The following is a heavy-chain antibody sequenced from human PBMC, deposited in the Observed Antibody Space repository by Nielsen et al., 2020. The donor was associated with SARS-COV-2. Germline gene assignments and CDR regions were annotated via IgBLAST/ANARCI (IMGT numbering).Heavy chain of an antibody. J-gene: IGHJ4*02. V-gene: IGHV1-3*01. Sequence: ASVKVSCKASGYTFTSYAMHWVRQAPGQRLEWMGWINAGNGNTKYSQKFQGRVTITRDTSASTAYMELSSLRSEDTAVYYCARGPDRGYSYGYRTHFDYWGQGTLVTVSS. CDR1: GYTFTSYA. CDR2: INAGNGNT. CDR3: ARGPDRGYSYGYRTHFDY. D-gene: IGHD5-18*01.